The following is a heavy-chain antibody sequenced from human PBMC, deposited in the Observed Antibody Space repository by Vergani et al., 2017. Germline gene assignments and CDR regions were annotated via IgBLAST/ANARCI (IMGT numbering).Heavy chain of an antibody. CDR3: ARDKRYFGGYFDY. D-gene: IGHD3-9*01. CDR1: GFTFSSYS. Sequence: EVQLVESGGGLVQPGGSLRLSCAASGFTFSSYSMNWVRQAPGKGLEWVSYISSSSSTIYYADSVKGRFTISRDNSKNTLYLQMNSLGAEDTAVYYCARDKRYFGGYFDYWGQGTLVTVSS. CDR2: ISSSSSTI. J-gene: IGHJ4*02. V-gene: IGHV3-48*01.